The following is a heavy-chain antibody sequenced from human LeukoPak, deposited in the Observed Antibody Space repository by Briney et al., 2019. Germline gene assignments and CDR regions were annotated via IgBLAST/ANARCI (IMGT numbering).Heavy chain of an antibody. Sequence: GASVKVSCKASGFTFTRYGITWVRQAPGQGLEWMGWISAYNGDTTYAQKLQGRVTMTRDPSTSTVYMELRSLSSDHTAVYYCARDPTNTSGRYAHSEYWGQGTLVTVSS. CDR3: ARDPTNTSGRYAHSEY. D-gene: IGHD6-19*01. CDR1: GFTFTRYG. V-gene: IGHV1-18*01. J-gene: IGHJ4*02. CDR2: ISAYNGDT.